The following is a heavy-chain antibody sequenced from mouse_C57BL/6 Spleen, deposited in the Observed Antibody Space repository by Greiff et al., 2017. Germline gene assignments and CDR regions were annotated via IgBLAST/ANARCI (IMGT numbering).Heavy chain of an antibody. Sequence: DVKLVESGGGLVQPGGSMKLSCAASGFTFSDAWMDWVRQSPEKGLEWVAEIRNKANNHATYYAESVKGRFTISRDDSKSSVYLQMNSLRAEDTGIYYCTRGTTVVATRDYYYAMDYWGQGTSVTVSS. J-gene: IGHJ4*01. CDR3: TRGTTVVATRDYYYAMDY. D-gene: IGHD1-1*01. V-gene: IGHV6-6*01. CDR2: IRNKANNHAT. CDR1: GFTFSDAW.